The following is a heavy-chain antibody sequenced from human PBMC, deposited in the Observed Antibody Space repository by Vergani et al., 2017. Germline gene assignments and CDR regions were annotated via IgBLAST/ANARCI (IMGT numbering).Heavy chain of an antibody. J-gene: IGHJ4*02. V-gene: IGHV3-48*01. D-gene: IGHD3-10*01. CDR1: GFTFSSYS. Sequence: EVQLVESGGGLVQPGGSLRLSCAASGFTFSSYSMNWVRQAPGKGLEWVSYISSSSSTIYYADSVKGRFTISRDNSKNTLYLQMNSLRAEDTAVYYCAKDSKGDDMVRGSYYFDYWGQGTLVTVSS. CDR3: AKDSKGDDMVRGSYYFDY. CDR2: ISSSSSTI.